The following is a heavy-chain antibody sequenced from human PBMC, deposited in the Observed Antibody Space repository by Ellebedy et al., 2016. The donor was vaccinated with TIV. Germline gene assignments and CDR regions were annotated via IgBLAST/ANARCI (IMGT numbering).Heavy chain of an antibody. CDR1: GYSFTSYW. V-gene: IGHV5-10-1*01. CDR2: IDPSDSET. CDR3: ARRRQRDYDGYKYNGLDV. J-gene: IGHJ6*02. D-gene: IGHD4-23*01. Sequence: GESLKISCEGSGYSFTSYWIIWVRQLPGKGLEWMGTIDPSDSETNYSPSFQGHVTISADMSISTAFLQWSSLKASDTAMYYCARRRQRDYDGYKYNGLDVWGQGTTVTVS.